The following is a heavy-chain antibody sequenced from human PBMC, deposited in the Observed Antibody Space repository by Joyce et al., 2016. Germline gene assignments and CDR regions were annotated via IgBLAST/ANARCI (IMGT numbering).Heavy chain of an antibody. D-gene: IGHD5-24*01. CDR2: IIPMLNMT. V-gene: IGHV1-69*02. CDR3: AGTFNYPHHDGMDV. J-gene: IGHJ6*02. CDR1: GGSFNKYT. Sequence: QVHLVQSGAEVKKSGSSVKVSCKASGGSFNKYTVSWVRQAPGQGLAWMGRIIPMLNMTNYAQEFQGRVTITADKSTTTAYMHLTGLRSDDTAVYFCAGTFNYPHHDGMDVWGQGTTVTVSS.